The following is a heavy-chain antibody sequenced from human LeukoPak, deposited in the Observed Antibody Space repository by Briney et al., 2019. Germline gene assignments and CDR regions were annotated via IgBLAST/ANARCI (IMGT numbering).Heavy chain of an antibody. CDR3: AKAQRGFDDFWTGFDY. CDR2: IVGSGEKT. V-gene: IGHV3-23*01. J-gene: IGHJ4*02. CDR1: GFTFSSYE. D-gene: IGHD3/OR15-3a*01. Sequence: GGSLGLSCAASGFTFSSYEMNWVRQAPGKGLEWVASIVGSGEKTYYADSVKGRFTISRDNSENTLYVQMNSLRVEDTAIYYCAKAQRGFDDFWTGFDYWGQGSLVTVSS.